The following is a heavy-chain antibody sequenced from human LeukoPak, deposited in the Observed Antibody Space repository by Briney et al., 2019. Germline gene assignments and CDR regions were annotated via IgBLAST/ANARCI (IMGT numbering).Heavy chain of an antibody. V-gene: IGHV1-8*01. CDR1: VYTFTSYE. D-gene: IGHD3-10*01. CDR2: MNPNRGNT. J-gene: IGHJ6*04. CDR3: ARALLLWVMDV. Sequence: ASLKVSCKASVYTFTSYEINWVRQATGQGLEWMGWMNPNRGNTGYAQKFQGRVTMTTNTSISTGYMELSSLRSEDTAVYYCARALLLWVMDVWGKGTTVTISS.